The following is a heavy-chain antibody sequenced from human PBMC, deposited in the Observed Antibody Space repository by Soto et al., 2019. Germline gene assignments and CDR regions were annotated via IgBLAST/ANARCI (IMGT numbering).Heavy chain of an antibody. CDR1: RFTFRSYA. V-gene: IGHV3-23*01. D-gene: IGHD3-3*01. CDR3: AKFLDWFDP. J-gene: IGHJ5*02. CDR2: ISGSGGST. Sequence: GGSLRLSCAASRFTFRSYAISWVRQEPGKGLEWVSAISGSGGSTYYADSVKGRFTISRENYKNTLYLQMNSLRAEDRAGYYCAKFLDWFDPWGQGTLVTVSS.